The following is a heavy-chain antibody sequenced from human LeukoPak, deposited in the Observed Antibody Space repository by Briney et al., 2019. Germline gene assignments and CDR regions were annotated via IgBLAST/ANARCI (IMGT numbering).Heavy chain of an antibody. Sequence: SETLSLTCAVYGGSFSGYYWSWIRQPPGKGLEWIGEINHSGSTNYNPSLKSRVTISVDTSKNQFSLKLSSVTAADTAVYDCARGESIAARRDWGKGTLVTVSS. CDR2: INHSGST. D-gene: IGHD6-6*01. J-gene: IGHJ4*02. CDR1: GGSFSGYY. CDR3: ARGESIAARRD. V-gene: IGHV4-34*01.